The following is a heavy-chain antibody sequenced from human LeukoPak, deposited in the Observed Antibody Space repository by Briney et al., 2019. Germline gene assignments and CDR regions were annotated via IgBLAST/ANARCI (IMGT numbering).Heavy chain of an antibody. D-gene: IGHD3-16*01. Sequence: GGSLRLSCAASGFTFSTYTMYWVRHPPGKRLEWVSIIGSSGGGIHYADSVKGRFTISRDNSKNALYLQMNSLRVEDTAVYYCARNQQLGGHSYYYYGMDVWGQGTTVTVSS. V-gene: IGHV3-23*01. CDR1: GFTFSTYT. J-gene: IGHJ6*02. CDR3: ARNQQLGGHSYYYYGMDV. CDR2: IGSSGGGI.